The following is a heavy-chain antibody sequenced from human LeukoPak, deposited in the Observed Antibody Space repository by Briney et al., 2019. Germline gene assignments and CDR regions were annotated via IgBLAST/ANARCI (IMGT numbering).Heavy chain of an antibody. V-gene: IGHV1-18*04. D-gene: IGHD4-17*01. CDR3: ARDEGPGGTVTYY. Sequence: ASVKVSCKASGYTFTSYGISWVRQAPGQGLEWMGWISAYNGNTNYAQKLQGRVTMTTDTSTSTAYTELRSLRSDDTAVYYCARDEGPGGTVTYYWGQGTLVTVSS. CDR2: ISAYNGNT. CDR1: GYTFTSYG. J-gene: IGHJ4*02.